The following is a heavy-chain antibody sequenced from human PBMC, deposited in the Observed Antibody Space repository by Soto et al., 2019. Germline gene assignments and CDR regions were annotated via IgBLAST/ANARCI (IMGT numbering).Heavy chain of an antibody. CDR1: GGSISSAAYC. D-gene: IGHD7-27*01. Sequence: PSEALCLTWTVSGGSISSAAYCWSWIRQSPDKGLEWIGHIYDGGTTYSSPSLKGRVTISADTSETQFSLKLNSVSAADTAVYYCTRGPSGDKVDYWGQGIQVTASS. V-gene: IGHV4-30-4*01. CDR2: IYDGGTT. CDR3: TRGPSGDKVDY. J-gene: IGHJ4*02.